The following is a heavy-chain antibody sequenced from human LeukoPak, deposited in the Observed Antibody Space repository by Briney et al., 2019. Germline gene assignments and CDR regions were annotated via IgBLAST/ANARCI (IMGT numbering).Heavy chain of an antibody. CDR1: GFTVHSNY. V-gene: IGHV3-53*01. Sequence: GGSLRLSCAASGFTVHSNYMSWVRQAPGKGLEWVSVIDRSGVTHYADSVKGRFTISRDNSKNTLYLQMNSLRAEDTGVYYCARDPHGSGFFDYWGQGTLVTVSS. CDR3: ARDPHGSGFFDY. CDR2: IDRSGVT. D-gene: IGHD3-10*01. J-gene: IGHJ4*02.